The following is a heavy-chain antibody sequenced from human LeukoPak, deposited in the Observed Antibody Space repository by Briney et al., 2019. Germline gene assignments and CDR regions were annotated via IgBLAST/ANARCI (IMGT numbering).Heavy chain of an antibody. V-gene: IGHV3-33*01. Sequence: PGRSLRLSCAASGFTFSSYGMHWVRQAPGKGLEWVAVIWYDGSNKYYADSVKGRFTISRDNSKNTLYLQMNSLRAEDTAVYYCARDPPPSITMVQGVIMNPLYGMDVWGKGTTVTVSS. CDR3: ARDPPPSITMVQGVIMNPLYGMDV. J-gene: IGHJ6*04. D-gene: IGHD3-10*01. CDR2: IWYDGSNK. CDR1: GFTFSSYG.